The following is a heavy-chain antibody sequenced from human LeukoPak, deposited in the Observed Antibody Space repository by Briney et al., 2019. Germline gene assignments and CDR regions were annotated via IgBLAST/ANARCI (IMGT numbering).Heavy chain of an antibody. J-gene: IGHJ3*02. V-gene: IGHV3-21*01. CDR3: ARAFLSHYDSSGYYLDGAFDI. D-gene: IGHD3-22*01. CDR1: GFTLSSYS. CDR2: ISSSSSYI. Sequence: GGSLRLSCAASGFTLSSYSMNWVRQAPGKGLEWVSSISSSSSYIYYADSVKGRFTISRHNAKNSLYLQMNSLRAEDTAVYYCARAFLSHYDSSGYYLDGAFDIWGQGTMVTVSS.